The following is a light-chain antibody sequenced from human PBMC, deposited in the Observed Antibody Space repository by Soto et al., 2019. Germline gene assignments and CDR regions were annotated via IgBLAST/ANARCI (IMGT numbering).Light chain of an antibody. CDR1: QSVSSN. V-gene: IGKV3-20*01. J-gene: IGKJ1*01. CDR2: GAS. CDR3: QQYGSSPTWT. Sequence: EIVLTQSPATLSLSPGERATLSCRASQSVSSNLAWYQQKPGQAPRLLIYGASTRATGIPDRFSGSGSGTDFTLTISGLEPEDSAVYYCQQYGSSPTWTFGQGTKVDIK.